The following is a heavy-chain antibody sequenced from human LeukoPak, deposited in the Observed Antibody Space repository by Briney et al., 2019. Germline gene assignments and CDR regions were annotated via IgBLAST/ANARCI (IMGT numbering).Heavy chain of an antibody. Sequence: PGGSLRLSCAASGFTFSAYWMHWVRQAPGKGLVWVSRINSVGSSTSYADSVKGRFTISRDNAKKTLYLQMNSLRAEDTAVYYCARGYHSDSREVGDWGQGTLVTVSS. CDR1: GFTFSAYW. CDR2: INSVGSST. V-gene: IGHV3-74*01. D-gene: IGHD3-22*01. CDR3: ARGYHSDSREVGD. J-gene: IGHJ4*02.